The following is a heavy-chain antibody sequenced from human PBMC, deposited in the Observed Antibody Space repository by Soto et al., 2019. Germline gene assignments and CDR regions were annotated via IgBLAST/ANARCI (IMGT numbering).Heavy chain of an antibody. CDR1: GFTFSSYS. CDR3: ARGFKAAAGTVDY. J-gene: IGHJ4*02. CDR2: ISSSSSYI. D-gene: IGHD6-13*01. Sequence: PGGSLRLSCAASGFTFSSYSMNWVRQAPGKGLEWVSSISSSSSYIYYADSVKGRFTISRDNAKNSLYLQMNSLRAEDTAVYYCARGFKAAAGTVDYWGQGTLVTVSS. V-gene: IGHV3-21*01.